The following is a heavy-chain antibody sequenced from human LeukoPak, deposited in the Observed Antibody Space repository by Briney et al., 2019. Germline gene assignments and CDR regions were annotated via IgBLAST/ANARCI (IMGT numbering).Heavy chain of an antibody. CDR1: GGSISSYY. CDR2: IYSSGGT. J-gene: IGHJ4*02. CDR3: ARGTTAAAGIFDC. Sequence: PSETLSLTCSVSGGSISSYYWRWVRHPAGKGLEWIGRIYSSGGTSYNTSLNSRVTMSVDPSNNQFSLRLTSVTAADTAVYYCARGTTAAAGIFDCWGQGSLVTVSS. V-gene: IGHV4-4*07. D-gene: IGHD6-13*01.